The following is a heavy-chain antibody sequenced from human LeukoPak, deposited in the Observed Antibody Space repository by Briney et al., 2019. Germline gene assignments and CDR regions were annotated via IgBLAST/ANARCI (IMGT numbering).Heavy chain of an antibody. CDR2: IIPILGIA. V-gene: IGHV1-69*02. Sequence: GSSVKVSCKASGGTFSSYTISWVRQAPGQGLEWMGRIIPILGIANYAQKFQGRVTITADESTSTAYMELSSLRSEDTAVYYCARVRSYGSGSYYSYYFDYWGQGTLVTVSS. J-gene: IGHJ4*02. CDR3: ARVRSYGSGSYYSYYFDY. CDR1: GGTFSSYT. D-gene: IGHD3-10*01.